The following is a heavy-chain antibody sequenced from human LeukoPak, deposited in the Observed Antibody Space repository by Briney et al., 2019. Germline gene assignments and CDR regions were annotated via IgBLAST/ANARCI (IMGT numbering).Heavy chain of an antibody. CDR3: ASGSASGGWYVFYYYVY. D-gene: IGHD6-19*01. CDR1: GYSFTSYW. Sequence: GESLKISCKGSGYSFTSYWIGWVRQMPGKGLEWMGIIYPGDSGARYNPSFQGQVTISADKSISTAYLQWSSLKASDSAMYYCASGSASGGWYVFYYYVYSGQGALVSVSS. J-gene: IGHJ4*01. V-gene: IGHV5-51*01. CDR2: IYPGDSGA.